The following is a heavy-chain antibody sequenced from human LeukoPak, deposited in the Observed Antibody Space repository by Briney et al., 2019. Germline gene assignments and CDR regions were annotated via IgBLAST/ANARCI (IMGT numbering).Heavy chain of an antibody. CDR1: GFTFSSYA. V-gene: IGHV3-23*01. Sequence: PGGSLRLSCAASGFTFSSYAMSWVRQAPGKGLDWVSAISGSGTTTYYSDSMKGRFTISRDISKNTLYLQMNSLRAEDTAVYYCAKPLSAASGTDFHYWGQGTLVTVSS. D-gene: IGHD6-13*01. CDR2: ISGSGTTT. CDR3: AKPLSAASGTDFHY. J-gene: IGHJ4*02.